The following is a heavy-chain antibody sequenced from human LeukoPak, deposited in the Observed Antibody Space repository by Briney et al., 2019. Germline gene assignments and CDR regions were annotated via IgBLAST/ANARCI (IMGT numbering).Heavy chain of an antibody. V-gene: IGHV3-7*01. CDR1: GFTFSRFW. CDR2: INPDGSEK. Sequence: PGGSLRLSCAAPGFTFSRFWMSWVRQAPGKGLEWVANINPDGSEKYYMDSVKGRFTISRDNAKNSLYLQMNSLRAEDTAVYYCARDLVQLWSKDFWGQGTLVTVSS. D-gene: IGHD5-18*01. CDR3: ARDLVQLWSKDF. J-gene: IGHJ4*02.